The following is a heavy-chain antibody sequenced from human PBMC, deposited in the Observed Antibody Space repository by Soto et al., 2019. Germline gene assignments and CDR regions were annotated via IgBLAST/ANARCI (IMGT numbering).Heavy chain of an antibody. CDR3: ASLEFGVVITHYYYYGMDV. Sequence: GASVKVSCKASGCTFSSYAISWVRQAPGQGLEWMGGIIPIFGTANYAQKFQGRVTITADESTSTAYMELSSLRSEDTAVYYCASLEFGVVITHYYYYGMDVWGQGTTVTVSS. J-gene: IGHJ6*02. D-gene: IGHD3-3*01. CDR2: IIPIFGTA. CDR1: GCTFSSYA. V-gene: IGHV1-69*13.